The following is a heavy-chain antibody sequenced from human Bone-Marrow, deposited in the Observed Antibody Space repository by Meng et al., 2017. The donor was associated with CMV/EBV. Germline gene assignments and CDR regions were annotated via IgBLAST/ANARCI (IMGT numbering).Heavy chain of an antibody. CDR1: GFTFSDYY. D-gene: IGHD4-23*01. CDR2: ISSSGSTI. J-gene: IGHJ5*01. V-gene: IGHV3-11*04. Sequence: GESLKISCAASGFTFSDYYMSWIRQAPGKGLEWVSYISSSGSTIYYADSVKGRFTISRDNANNSVSLQMNSLRAEDTAVYYCARDGGWWQPLFWFDPWGRGTLVTFSS. CDR3: ARDGGWWQPLFWFDP.